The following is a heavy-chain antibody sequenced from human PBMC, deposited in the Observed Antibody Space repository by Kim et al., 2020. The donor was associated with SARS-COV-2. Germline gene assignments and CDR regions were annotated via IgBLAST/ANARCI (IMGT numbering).Heavy chain of an antibody. CDR3: ARARVLRYYYDSSGYYGQDHYYYYYGMDV. Sequence: SETLSLTCTVSGGSISSYYWSWIRQPPGKGLEWIGYIYYSGSTNYNPSLKSRVTISVDTSKNQFSLKLSSVTAADTAVYYCARARVLRYYYDSSGYYGQDHYYYYYGMDVWGQGTTVTVSS. J-gene: IGHJ6*02. V-gene: IGHV4-59*01. CDR2: IYYSGST. CDR1: GGSISSYY. D-gene: IGHD3-22*01.